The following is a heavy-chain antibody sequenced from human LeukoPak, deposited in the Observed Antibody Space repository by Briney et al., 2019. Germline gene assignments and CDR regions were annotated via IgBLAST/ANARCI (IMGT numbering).Heavy chain of an antibody. CDR2: IYYSGST. Sequence: SETLSLTCTVSGDSISSYYWSWIRQPPGKGLEWIGYIYYSGSTNYNPSLKSRVTISVDTSKNQFSLKLSSVTAEDTAVYYCARDPPSRNYFDYWGQGTLVTVSS. CDR1: GDSISSYY. CDR3: ARDPPSRNYFDY. D-gene: IGHD6-13*01. V-gene: IGHV4-59*01. J-gene: IGHJ4*02.